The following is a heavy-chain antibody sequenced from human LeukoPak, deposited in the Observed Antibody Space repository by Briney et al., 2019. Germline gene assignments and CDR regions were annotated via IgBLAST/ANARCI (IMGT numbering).Heavy chain of an antibody. J-gene: IGHJ4*02. CDR1: GFILSDYN. CDR2: ISYDGSNK. Sequence: PGGSLRLSCAASGFILSDYNMHWVRQAPGKGLEGVAVISYDGSNKYYADSVKGRFTISRDNSKNTLYLQMNSLRAEDTAVYYCAREPTGFCSGSSCLGSTFDYWGQGTLVTVSS. V-gene: IGHV3-30*04. CDR3: AREPTGFCSGSSCLGSTFDY. D-gene: IGHD2-15*01.